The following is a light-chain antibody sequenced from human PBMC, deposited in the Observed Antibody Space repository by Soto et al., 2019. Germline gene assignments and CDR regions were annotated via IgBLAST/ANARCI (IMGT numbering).Light chain of an antibody. Sequence: EIVLTQSPATLSLSPGERATLSCRASQSVGYHLAWYQQKPGQAPRLLIYDASNRATGIPDRFSGSGSGTDFTLTISRLEPEDFAVYYCQQYGSSPSITFGQGTRLEIK. CDR3: QQYGSSPSIT. V-gene: IGKV3-20*01. CDR1: QSVGYH. J-gene: IGKJ5*01. CDR2: DAS.